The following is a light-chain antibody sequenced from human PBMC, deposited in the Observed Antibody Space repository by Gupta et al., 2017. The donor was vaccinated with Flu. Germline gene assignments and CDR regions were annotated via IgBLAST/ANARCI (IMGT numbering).Light chain of an antibody. J-gene: IGLJ3*02. V-gene: IGLV2-14*01. Sequence: QSALTQAASVSGSPGQSITISCTGSSSDLGGTNYVSWYQQHPGKAPKLIIYEVSNRPSGVSNRFSGSKSGNTASLTISGLRAEDEGDYYCSSKTSSSALVFGGGTRLT. CDR2: EVS. CDR3: SSKTSSSALV. CDR1: SSDLGGTNY.